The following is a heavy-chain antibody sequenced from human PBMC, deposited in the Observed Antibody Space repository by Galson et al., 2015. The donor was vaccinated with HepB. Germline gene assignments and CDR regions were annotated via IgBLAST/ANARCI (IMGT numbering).Heavy chain of an antibody. J-gene: IGHJ4*02. CDR1: GFTFSSFW. CDR2: IKQDGSEK. D-gene: IGHD3-22*01. V-gene: IGHV3-7*03. CDR3: AREAGHYYDISGRGDF. Sequence: SLRLSCAASGFTFSSFWMSWVRQAPGKGLEWLANIKQDGSEKYYVESVKGRFTISRDNAQNSLFLQMNSLRAEDTAVYYCAREAGHYYDISGRGDFWGQGTLVTVSS.